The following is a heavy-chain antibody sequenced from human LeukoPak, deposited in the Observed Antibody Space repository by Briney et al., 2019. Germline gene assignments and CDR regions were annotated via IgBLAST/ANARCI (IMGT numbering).Heavy chain of an antibody. J-gene: IGHJ4*02. CDR1: GFTFSTYA. Sequence: GGSLRLSCAASGFTFSTYAMSWVRLAPGKGLEWVSTITNSGGTTNYAESVKGRFTISRDNSKNTLYLQMNSLRVEDRAVYYCAKDGVAPGSSGDYSDYWGQGTLVTVSS. V-gene: IGHV3-23*01. D-gene: IGHD3-10*01. CDR3: AKDGVAPGSSGDYSDY. CDR2: ITNSGGTT.